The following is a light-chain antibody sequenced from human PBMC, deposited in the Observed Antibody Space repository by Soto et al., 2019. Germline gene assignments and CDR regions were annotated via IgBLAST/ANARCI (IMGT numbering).Light chain of an antibody. CDR1: QSLLHMNGYNY. CDR2: LGS. Sequence: EIVMTQSPLSLPVTPGESASISCRSSQSLLHMNGYNYLDWYLQKPGQSPQLLIYLGSDRASGVPDRFSGSGSGTDFTLKISRVEAEDVGVYYCMQTLRTPYTFGQGTKLEIK. J-gene: IGKJ2*01. CDR3: MQTLRTPYT. V-gene: IGKV2-28*01.